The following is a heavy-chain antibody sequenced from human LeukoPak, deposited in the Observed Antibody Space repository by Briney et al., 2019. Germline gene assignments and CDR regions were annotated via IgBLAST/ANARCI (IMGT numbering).Heavy chain of an antibody. D-gene: IGHD3-10*01. Sequence: PGGSLRLSCAASGFILSSSEMSWVRQAPGKGLEWLSYISSSGTTIYYADSVKGRFTVSRDNAKTSLYLQMNSLRAEDTAVYYCARRDSGSRGFDSWGQGTLVTVSS. V-gene: IGHV3-48*03. CDR2: ISSSGTTI. J-gene: IGHJ4*02. CDR1: GFILSSSE. CDR3: ARRDSGSRGFDS.